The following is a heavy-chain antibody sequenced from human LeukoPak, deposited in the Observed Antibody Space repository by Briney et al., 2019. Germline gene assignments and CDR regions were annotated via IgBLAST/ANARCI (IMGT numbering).Heavy chain of an antibody. D-gene: IGHD6-19*01. CDR3: TKGSSSGWSGDYLDY. V-gene: IGHV3-48*04. CDR2: ISSSSSTI. J-gene: IGHJ4*02. CDR1: GFSFSNYN. Sequence: GGSLRPSCAASGFSFSNYNMNWVRQAPGKGLEWVSYISSSSSTIYYADSVKGRFTISRDNAKNSLYLQMNSLRAEDTAVYYCTKGSSSGWSGDYLDYWGQGTLVTVSS.